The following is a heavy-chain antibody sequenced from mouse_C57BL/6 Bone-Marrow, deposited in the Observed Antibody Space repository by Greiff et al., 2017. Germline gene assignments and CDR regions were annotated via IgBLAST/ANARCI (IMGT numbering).Heavy chain of an antibody. V-gene: IGHV1-19*01. CDR1: GYTFTDYY. J-gene: IGHJ4*01. Sequence: VQLKESGPVLVKPGASVKMSCKASGYTFTDYYMNWVKQSHGKSLEWIGVINPYNGGNSYNQKFNGKATLTVAKSSSTAYMELNSLTSEDSAVYYCARYDYEFYAMDYWGQGTSVTVSS. D-gene: IGHD2-4*01. CDR2: INPYNGGN. CDR3: ARYDYEFYAMDY.